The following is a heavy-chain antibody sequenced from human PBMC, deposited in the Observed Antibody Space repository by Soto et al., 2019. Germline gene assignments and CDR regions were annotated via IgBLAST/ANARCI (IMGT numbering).Heavy chain of an antibody. CDR2: IYWGDDK. CDR3: ARSGASRYRRFDL. D-gene: IGHD3-9*01. Sequence: QITLKESGPTLVKPTQTLTLTCTFSGFSLSTGGVGVNWIRQPPGKALEWLALIYWGDDKRYSPSLKSRLTITKHAAKNLVVLTLTNTATVYTASYYCARSGASRYRRFDLWGQGILVTVSS. V-gene: IGHV2-5*02. CDR1: GFSLSTGGVG. J-gene: IGHJ5*02.